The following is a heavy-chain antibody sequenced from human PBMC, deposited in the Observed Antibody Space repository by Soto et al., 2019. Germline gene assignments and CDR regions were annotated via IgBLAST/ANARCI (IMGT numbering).Heavy chain of an antibody. J-gene: IGHJ6*02. V-gene: IGHV5-10-1*01. Sequence: GEPLKHSCKGSVYSFTKYWFIWVRQVPGKGLEWRGRIDTSYSYSHYSPSFQRHVTISVDKSISTGYLQWSSLRASDTAMYYCARYWSSSSCSQLYGMDVWGQGTTVTVSS. CDR1: VYSFTKYW. D-gene: IGHD2-2*01. CDR3: ARYWSSSSCSQLYGMDV. CDR2: IDTSYSYS.